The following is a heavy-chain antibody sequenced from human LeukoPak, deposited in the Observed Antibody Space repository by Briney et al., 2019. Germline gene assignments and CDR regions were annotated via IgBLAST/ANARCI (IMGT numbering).Heavy chain of an antibody. Sequence: GGSLRLSCAASGFTFSTYWMSWVRQAPGKGLEWVANIKQGGSESYYVDAVKGRFMISRDNAKNSLFLQMNSLRAEDTAVYYCARWRCSSTSCFFDYWGQGTLVTVSS. D-gene: IGHD2-2*01. CDR2: IKQGGSES. CDR3: ARWRCSSTSCFFDY. J-gene: IGHJ4*02. V-gene: IGHV3-7*01. CDR1: GFTFSTYW.